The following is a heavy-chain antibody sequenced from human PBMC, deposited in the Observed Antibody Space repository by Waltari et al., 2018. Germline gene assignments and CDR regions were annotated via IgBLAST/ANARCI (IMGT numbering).Heavy chain of an antibody. CDR3: TSPGVATFDY. J-gene: IGHJ4*02. V-gene: IGHV3-73*02. CDR1: GFTFSGSS. Sequence: EVQLVESGGGLVQPGGSLNLSCAASGFTFSGSSMHWVRQASGKGLEWVGRIRSKANSYATAYAASVKGRFTISRDDSKNTAYLQMNSLKTEDTAVYYCTSPGVATFDYWGQGTLVTVSS. CDR2: IRSKANSYAT. D-gene: IGHD5-12*01.